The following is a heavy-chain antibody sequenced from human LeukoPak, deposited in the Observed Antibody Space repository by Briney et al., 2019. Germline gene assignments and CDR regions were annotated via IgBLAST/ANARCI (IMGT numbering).Heavy chain of an antibody. J-gene: IGHJ4*02. CDR3: ARERFGYSNY. CDR2: IYYSGST. V-gene: IGHV4-59*11. Sequence: SETLSLTCTVSGGSISSHYWSWIRQPPGKGLEWIGYIYYSGSTNYNPSLKSRVTISVDTSKNQFSLKLSSVTAADTAVYYCARERFGYSNYRGQGTLVTVSS. CDR1: GGSISSHY. D-gene: IGHD2-21*01.